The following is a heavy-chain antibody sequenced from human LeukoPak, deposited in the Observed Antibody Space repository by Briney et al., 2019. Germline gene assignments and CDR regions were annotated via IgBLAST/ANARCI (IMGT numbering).Heavy chain of an antibody. Sequence: PGGSLRLSCAASGFSVSTNSMTWVRQGPGKGLEWVSVIYRGDRAYYADSVKGRFTISRDTSKNTLSLQMNSLRAEDTAVYYCVKGDYYGSVLPFDYWGQGTLVTVSS. J-gene: IGHJ4*02. CDR2: IYRGDRA. CDR1: GFSVSTNS. V-gene: IGHV3-66*02. D-gene: IGHD3-10*01. CDR3: VKGDYYGSVLPFDY.